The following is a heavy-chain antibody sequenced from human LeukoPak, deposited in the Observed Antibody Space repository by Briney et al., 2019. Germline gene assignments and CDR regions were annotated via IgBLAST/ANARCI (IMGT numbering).Heavy chain of an antibody. J-gene: IGHJ4*02. CDR1: GGSYSGYY. CDR2: INHSGST. D-gene: IGHD2-15*01. CDR3: ARLGYCSGGSCYPIDY. Sequence: SETLSLTCAVYGGSYSGYYWSWIRQPPGKGLEWIGEINHSGSTNYNPSLKSRVTISVDTSKNQFSLKLSSVTAADTAVYYCARLGYCSGGSCYPIDYWGQGTLVTVSS. V-gene: IGHV4-34*01.